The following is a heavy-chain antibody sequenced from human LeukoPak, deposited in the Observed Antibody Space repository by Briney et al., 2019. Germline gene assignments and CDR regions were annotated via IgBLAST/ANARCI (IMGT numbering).Heavy chain of an antibody. D-gene: IGHD3-10*01. Sequence: ASVKVSCKASGGTFSSYAISWVRQAPGQGLEGMGGIIPIFGTANYAQKFQGRVTITADKSTSTAYMELSSLRSEDTAVYYCARDSALDGSGSYYNYWGQGTLVTVSS. J-gene: IGHJ4*02. V-gene: IGHV1-69*06. CDR3: ARDSALDGSGSYYNY. CDR2: IIPIFGTA. CDR1: GGTFSSYA.